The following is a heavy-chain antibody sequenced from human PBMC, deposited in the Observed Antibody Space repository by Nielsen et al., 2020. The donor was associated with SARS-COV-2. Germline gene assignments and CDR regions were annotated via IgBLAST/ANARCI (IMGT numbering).Heavy chain of an antibody. CDR2: ISYDGSNK. D-gene: IGHD3-3*01. Sequence: GGSLRLSCAASGFTFSSYAMHWVRQAPGKGLEWVAVISYDGSNKYYADSVKGRFTISRDNSKNTLYLQMNSLRAEDTAVYYCARDQGAYYDFWSSYHPENYFDYWGQGTLVTVSS. CDR1: GFTFSSYA. CDR3: ARDQGAYYDFWSSYHPENYFDY. V-gene: IGHV3-30*04. J-gene: IGHJ4*02.